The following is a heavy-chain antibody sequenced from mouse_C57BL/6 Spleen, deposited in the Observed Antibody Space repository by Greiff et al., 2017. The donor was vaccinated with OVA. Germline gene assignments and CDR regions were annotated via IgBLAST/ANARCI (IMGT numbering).Heavy chain of an antibody. Sequence: QVQLKESGPELVKPGASVKISCKASGYAFSSSWMNWVKQRPGKGLEWIGRIYPGDGDTNYNGKFKGKATLTADKSSSTAYMQLSSLTSEDSAVYFCARAPGSRYFDVWGTGTTVTVSS. CDR3: ARAPGSRYFDV. CDR1: GYAFSSSW. J-gene: IGHJ1*03. D-gene: IGHD5-1*01. V-gene: IGHV1-82*01. CDR2: IYPGDGDT.